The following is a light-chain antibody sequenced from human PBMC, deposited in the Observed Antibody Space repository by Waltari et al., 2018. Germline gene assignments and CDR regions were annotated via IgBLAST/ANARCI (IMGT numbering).Light chain of an antibody. CDR2: QDN. J-gene: IGLJ2*01. V-gene: IGLV3-1*01. CDR1: KLGNRY. Sequence: SYELTQSPSVSVSPGLTASIPSAGDKLGNRYVTWSQQKPGQSPALVIYQDNRRPSWIPERFSGSNSGNTATLTISGTQAMDEADYYCQAWDSSTAVFGGGTKLTVL. CDR3: QAWDSSTAV.